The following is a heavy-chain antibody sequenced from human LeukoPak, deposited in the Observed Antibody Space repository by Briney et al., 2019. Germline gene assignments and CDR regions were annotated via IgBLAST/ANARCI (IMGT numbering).Heavy chain of an antibody. D-gene: IGHD6-13*01. J-gene: IGHJ4*02. CDR2: IYTSGST. Sequence: SETLSLTCAVYGGSFSGYYWSWIRQPAGKGLEWIGRIYTSGSTNYNPSLKSRVTMSVDTSKNQFSLKLSSVTAADTAVYYCARGGTAATYYFDYWGQGTLVTVSS. V-gene: IGHV4-59*10. CDR3: ARGGTAATYYFDY. CDR1: GGSFSGYY.